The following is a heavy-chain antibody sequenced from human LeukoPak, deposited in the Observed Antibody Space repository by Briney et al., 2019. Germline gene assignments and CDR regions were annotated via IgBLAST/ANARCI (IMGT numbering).Heavy chain of an antibody. V-gene: IGHV3-20*04. CDR1: GFTFDDYG. CDR3: ARVHGDGSEGGYYFDY. D-gene: IGHD3-10*01. Sequence: GGSLRLSCAASGFTFDDYGMSWVRQAPGKGLEWVSGINWNGGSTGYADSVKGRFTISRDNAKNSLYLQMNSLRAEDTALYYCARVHGDGSEGGYYFDYWGQGTLVTVSS. CDR2: INWNGGST. J-gene: IGHJ4*02.